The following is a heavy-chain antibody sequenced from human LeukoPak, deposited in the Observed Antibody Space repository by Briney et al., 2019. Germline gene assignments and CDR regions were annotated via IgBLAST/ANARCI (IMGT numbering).Heavy chain of an antibody. Sequence: GGSLRLSCAASGLTVGINYMSWVRQAPGKGLEWVSFMYADGSTDYADSVKGRFTISRDNSKNTLYLQMNSLRAEDTAVYYCARFVTWAFDIWGQGTMVTVSS. CDR3: ARFVTWAFDI. V-gene: IGHV3-53*01. D-gene: IGHD5-18*01. CDR1: GLTVGINY. J-gene: IGHJ3*02. CDR2: MYADGST.